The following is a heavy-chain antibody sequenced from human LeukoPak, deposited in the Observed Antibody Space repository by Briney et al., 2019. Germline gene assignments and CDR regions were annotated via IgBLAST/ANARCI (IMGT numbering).Heavy chain of an antibody. CDR2: IGTAGDT. Sequence: PGGSLRLSCAASGFIFSSYDMHWVRRATGKGLEWVSAIGTAGDTYYPGSVKGRFTISRENAKSSLYLQMNSLRAGDTAVYYCARERQPSGFDYWGQGTLVTVSS. D-gene: IGHD1-1*01. CDR1: GFIFSSYD. CDR3: ARERQPSGFDY. J-gene: IGHJ4*02. V-gene: IGHV3-13*01.